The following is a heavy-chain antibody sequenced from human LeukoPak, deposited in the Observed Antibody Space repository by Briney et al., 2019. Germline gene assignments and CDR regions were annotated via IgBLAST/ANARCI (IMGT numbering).Heavy chain of an antibody. CDR2: ISGSGGST. CDR3: AKDPNGDYIGTFDI. CDR1: KFNFNNYG. D-gene: IGHD4-17*01. Sequence: PTGGSLRLSCATSKFNFNNYGLTWVRQAPGKGLEWVSSISGSGGSTQYAAFVQGRFTISRDNSKNTLYLQMNSLRAEDTAVYYCAKDPNGDYIGTFDIWGQGTMVTVSS. J-gene: IGHJ3*02. V-gene: IGHV3-23*01.